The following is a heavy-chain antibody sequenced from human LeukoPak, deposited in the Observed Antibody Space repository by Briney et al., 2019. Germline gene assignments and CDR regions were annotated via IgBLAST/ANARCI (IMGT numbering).Heavy chain of an antibody. J-gene: IGHJ5*02. CDR2: IRYDGSNK. CDR1: GFTFSSYG. D-gene: IGHD3-22*01. CDR3: AKDPRIYYDSSGYYYSP. V-gene: IGHV3-30*02. Sequence: GGSLRLSCAASGFTFSSYGMHWVRQAPGKGLEWVAFIRYDGSNKYYADSVKGRFTISRDNSKNTLYLQMNSLRAEDTAVYYCAKDPRIYYDSSGYYYSPWGQGTLVTVSS.